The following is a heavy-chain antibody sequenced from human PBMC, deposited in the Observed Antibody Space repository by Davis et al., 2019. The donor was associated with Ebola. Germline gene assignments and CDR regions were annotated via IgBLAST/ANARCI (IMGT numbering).Heavy chain of an antibody. CDR1: GFAFTYSA. V-gene: IGHV3-23*01. CDR3: VQGTTSCHV. J-gene: IGHJ4*02. CDR2: INSNAAYT. D-gene: IGHD2-2*01. Sequence: PGGSLRLSCAASGFAFTYSAMSWVRQAPGTGLQWVSAINSNAAYTDYTDSVKGRFTISRDNSKNMLYLQMNSLRVEDTALYYCVQGTTSCHVWGQGTLVTVSS.